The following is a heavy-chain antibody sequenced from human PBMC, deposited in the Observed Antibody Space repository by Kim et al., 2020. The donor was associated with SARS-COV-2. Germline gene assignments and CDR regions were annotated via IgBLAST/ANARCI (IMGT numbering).Heavy chain of an antibody. D-gene: IGHD6-13*01. Sequence: GGSLRLSCAASGFTFSSYAMHWVRQAPGKGLEWVAVISYDGSNKYYADSVKGRFTISRDNSKNTLYLQMNSLRAEDTAVYCCARDENPSSWFDYWGQGTLVTVSS. V-gene: IGHV3-30*04. CDR2: ISYDGSNK. CDR3: ARDENPSSWFDY. J-gene: IGHJ5*01. CDR1: GFTFSSYA.